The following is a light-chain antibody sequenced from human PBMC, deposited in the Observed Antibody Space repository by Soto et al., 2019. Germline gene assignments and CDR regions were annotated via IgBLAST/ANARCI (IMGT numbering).Light chain of an antibody. Sequence: QSVLTQPPSASGSPGQSVTISCTGTSSDVGGYNYVSWYQQHPGKAPQLMISEVSKRPSGVPDRCSGSKSGNTASLTVAGLQAEDEADYYCSSFAGNNNLVFGGGTKVTVL. J-gene: IGLJ2*01. CDR1: SSDVGGYNY. V-gene: IGLV2-8*01. CDR3: SSFAGNNNLV. CDR2: EVS.